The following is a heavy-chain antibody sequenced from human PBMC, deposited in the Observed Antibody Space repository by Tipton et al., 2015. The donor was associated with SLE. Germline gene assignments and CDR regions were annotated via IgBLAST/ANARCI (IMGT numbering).Heavy chain of an antibody. CDR2: IYYSGST. Sequence: LRLSCTVSGGSISSGGYYWSWIRQHPGKGLEWIGYIYYSGSTYYNPSLKSRVTISVDTSKNQFSLKLSSVTAADTAVYYCARVVSITMIVHRAFDIWGQGTMVTVSS. D-gene: IGHD3-22*01. V-gene: IGHV4-30-4*08. J-gene: IGHJ3*02. CDR3: ARVVSITMIVHRAFDI. CDR1: GGSISSGGYY.